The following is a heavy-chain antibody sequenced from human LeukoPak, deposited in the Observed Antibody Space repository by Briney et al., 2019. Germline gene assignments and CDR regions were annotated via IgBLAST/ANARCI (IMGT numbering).Heavy chain of an antibody. V-gene: IGHV4-4*07. D-gene: IGHD3-22*01. Sequence: SETPSPTCTVSGGSISSYCWSWIRQPAGKGLEWIGRIYTSGSTNYNPSLKSRVTMSVDTSKNQFSLKLSSVTAADTAVYYCARSTMIVPRFVPWGRRPLVTVSS. CDR2: IYTSGST. CDR3: ARSTMIVPRFVP. J-gene: IGHJ5*02. CDR1: GGSISSYC.